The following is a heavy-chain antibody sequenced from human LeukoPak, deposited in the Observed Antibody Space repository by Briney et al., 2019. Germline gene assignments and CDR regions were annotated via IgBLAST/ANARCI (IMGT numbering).Heavy chain of an antibody. CDR1: GGTFSSYA. D-gene: IGHD3-22*01. V-gene: IGHV1-69*13. CDR2: IIPIFGTA. J-gene: IGHJ3*02. Sequence: SVNVSCKASGGTFSSYAISWVRQAPGQGLEWMGGIIPIFGTANYAQKFQGRVTITADESTSTAYMELSSLRSEDTAVYYCARDFGDYDSSGYRPLAFDIWGQGTMVTVSP. CDR3: ARDFGDYDSSGYRPLAFDI.